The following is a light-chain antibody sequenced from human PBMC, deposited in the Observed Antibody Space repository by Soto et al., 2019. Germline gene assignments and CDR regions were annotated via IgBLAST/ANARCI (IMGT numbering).Light chain of an antibody. V-gene: IGKV1-39*01. J-gene: IGKJ1*01. CDR3: QQSYSIPWT. CDR1: QIISGY. Sequence: DIQMTQSPSSLSASVGDRVTITCRASQIISGYLNWYQQRPGRAPNVLIYAAATLQGGVPSRFSGTGSGTDFTLTISSLQPEDVAPYYCQQSYSIPWTFGQGTKVEI. CDR2: AAA.